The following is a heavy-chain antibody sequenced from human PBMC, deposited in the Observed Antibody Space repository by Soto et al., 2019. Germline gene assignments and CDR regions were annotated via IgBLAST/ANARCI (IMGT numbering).Heavy chain of an antibody. CDR3: ARFRQDYYMDV. Sequence: SETLSLTCTVSGDSISSYYWNWIRQPPGKGLECIGYIYYSGSTNYNPSLKSRVTISVDTSRNLVSLKLSSVTAADTAVYYCARFRQDYYMDVWGKGTTVTVSS. CDR2: IYYSGST. V-gene: IGHV4-59*01. CDR1: GDSISSYY. J-gene: IGHJ6*03.